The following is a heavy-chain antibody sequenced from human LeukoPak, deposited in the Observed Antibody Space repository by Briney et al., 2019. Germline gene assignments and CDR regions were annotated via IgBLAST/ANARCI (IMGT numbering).Heavy chain of an antibody. D-gene: IGHD3-22*01. V-gene: IGHV3-23*01. CDR1: GFTFSSYS. Sequence: GGSLRLSCAASGFTFSSYSMTWVRQAPGKGLEWVSAISGSGGSTYYADSVKGRFTISRDNSKNTLYLQLNSLRAEDTAVYYCAKSKEPYYYDSSGSDYWGQGTLVTVSS. J-gene: IGHJ4*02. CDR2: ISGSGGST. CDR3: AKSKEPYYYDSSGSDY.